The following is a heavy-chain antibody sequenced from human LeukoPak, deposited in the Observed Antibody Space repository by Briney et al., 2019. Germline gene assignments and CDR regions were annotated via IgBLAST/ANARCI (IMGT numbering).Heavy chain of an antibody. J-gene: IGHJ6*02. CDR2: TYYRSKWYF. CDR3: ARLPMVRGVHTPAGSYGMDV. CDR1: GDSVSSTSSA. Sequence: SQTLSLTCAFSGDSVSSTSSAWNWIRQSPSGGLEWLGRTYYRSKWYFEYAVSVKSRITINPDTSKNQFSLRLNSVTPGDTAVYYCARLPMVRGVHTPAGSYGMDVWGQGTTVTVSS. V-gene: IGHV6-1*01. D-gene: IGHD3-10*01.